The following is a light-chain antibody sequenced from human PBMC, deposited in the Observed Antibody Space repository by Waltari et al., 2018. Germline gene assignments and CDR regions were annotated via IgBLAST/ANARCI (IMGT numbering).Light chain of an antibody. V-gene: IGLV1-40*01. J-gene: IGLJ2*01. CDR3: QSYDSSLVV. CDR1: SSNIGAGHV. CDR2: GDN. Sequence: QSVLTQPPSVSGAPGQRVIISCTGSSSNIGAGHVVHWYQQFPGTAPQLLIFGDNNRPSGVPDRFSASKSGTSASLAITGLQAEDEADYYCQSYDSSLVVFGGGTRLTVL.